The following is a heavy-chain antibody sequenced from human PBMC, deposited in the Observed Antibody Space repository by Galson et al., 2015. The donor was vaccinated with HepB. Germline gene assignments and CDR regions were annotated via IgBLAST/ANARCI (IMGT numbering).Heavy chain of an antibody. J-gene: IGHJ6*03. Sequence: SLRLSCAASGFTFSDYYMSWIRQAPGKGLEWVSYISSSGSTIYYADSVKGRFTISRDNAKNSLYLQMNSLRAEDTAVYYCARRVDSYGPHYYYYYMDVWGKGTTVIVSS. V-gene: IGHV3-11*01. CDR1: GFTFSDYY. D-gene: IGHD5-18*01. CDR2: ISSSGSTI. CDR3: ARRVDSYGPHYYYYYMDV.